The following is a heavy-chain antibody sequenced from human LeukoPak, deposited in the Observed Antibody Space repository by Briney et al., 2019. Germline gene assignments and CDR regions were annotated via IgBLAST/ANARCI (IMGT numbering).Heavy chain of an antibody. CDR3: AKDRPTYNVLTGYQDY. CDR1: GFTFSRYV. D-gene: IGHD3-9*01. J-gene: IGHJ4*02. Sequence: GGSLRLSCEVSGFTFSRYVMHWVRQAPGKGPEWVALISFNGGNIDYVDSVKGRFTVSRDNSRNTLYLQMDSLRPEDTGVYYCAKDRPTYNVLTGYQDYWGQGTLVTVSS. V-gene: IGHV3-30*02. CDR2: ISFNGGNI.